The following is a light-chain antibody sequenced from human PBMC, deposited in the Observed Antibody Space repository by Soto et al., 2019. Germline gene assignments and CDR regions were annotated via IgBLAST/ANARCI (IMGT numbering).Light chain of an antibody. Sequence: QVVVTQPPSVSGAPGQRVTISCTGSSSNIGAGYDVHWYQQLPGTAPKLLIYGNSNRPSGVPDRFSGSKSGTSASLAITGLQAEDEADYYCQSYDSSLSGFWVFGGGTKLTVL. CDR2: GNS. CDR1: SSNIGAGYD. J-gene: IGLJ3*02. V-gene: IGLV1-40*01. CDR3: QSYDSSLSGFWV.